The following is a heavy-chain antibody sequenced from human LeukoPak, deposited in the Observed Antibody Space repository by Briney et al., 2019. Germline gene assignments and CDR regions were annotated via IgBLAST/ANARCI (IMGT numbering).Heavy chain of an antibody. Sequence: SETLSLTCAVYGGSFSGYYWSWIRQPPGKGLEWIGEINHSGSTNYNPSLKSRVTISVDTSKNQFSLKLSSVTAADTAVYYCAITPQRYCSSTSCRGADYWGQGTLVTVSS. D-gene: IGHD2-2*01. CDR1: GGSFSGYY. J-gene: IGHJ4*02. CDR3: AITPQRYCSSTSCRGADY. V-gene: IGHV4-34*01. CDR2: INHSGST.